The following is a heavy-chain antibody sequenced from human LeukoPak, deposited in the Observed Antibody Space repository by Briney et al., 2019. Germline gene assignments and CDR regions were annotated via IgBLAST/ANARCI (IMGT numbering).Heavy chain of an antibody. CDR2: INNNGGST. CDR1: GFTFSSYS. CDR3: VKAKVGATFDS. J-gene: IGHJ4*02. Sequence: PGGSRGLSCSASGFTFSSYSLDWVRQAPGKGPGYVSGINNNGGSTQYADSVKGRFTISRDNSKNTVYLQMRSLRPEDTAVYYCVKAKVGATFDSWGQGTLVTVSS. V-gene: IGHV3-64D*06. D-gene: IGHD1-26*01.